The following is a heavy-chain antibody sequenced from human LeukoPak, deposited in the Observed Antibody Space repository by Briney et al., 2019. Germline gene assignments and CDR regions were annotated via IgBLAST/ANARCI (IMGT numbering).Heavy chain of an antibody. Sequence: ASVKVSCKASGYTFTSYGISWLRQAPGQGLEWMGWISAYNGNTNYAQKLQGRVTITTDTSTSTAYMELRSLRSDDTAVYYCAREGGRDGYNHKNRDDYWGQGTLVTVSS. D-gene: IGHD5-24*01. CDR1: GYTFTSYG. CDR3: AREGGRDGYNHKNRDDY. J-gene: IGHJ4*02. V-gene: IGHV1-18*01. CDR2: ISAYNGNT.